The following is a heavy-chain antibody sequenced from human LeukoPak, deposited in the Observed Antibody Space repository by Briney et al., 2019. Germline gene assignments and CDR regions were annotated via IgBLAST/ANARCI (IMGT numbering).Heavy chain of an antibody. J-gene: IGHJ3*02. CDR1: GSISGYY. CDR2: IYTSGST. V-gene: IGHV4-4*09. Sequence: ASETLSLTCTVSGSISGYYWSWIRQPPGKGLEWIGYIYTSGSTNYNPSLESRVTISVDTSKNQFSLDLSSVTAADTAVYYCARQKCTSTSCLTKNAFDIWGQGTMVTVSS. D-gene: IGHD2-2*01. CDR3: ARQKCTSTSCLTKNAFDI.